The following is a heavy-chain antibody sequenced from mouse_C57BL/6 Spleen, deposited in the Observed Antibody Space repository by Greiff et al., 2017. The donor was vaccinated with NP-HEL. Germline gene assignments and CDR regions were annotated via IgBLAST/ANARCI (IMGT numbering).Heavy chain of an antibody. D-gene: IGHD1-1*01. CDR1: GYTFTSYW. J-gene: IGHJ3*01. CDR3: ARSGLYYGSSSAWFAY. CDR2: INPSNGGT. V-gene: IGHV1-53*01. Sequence: QVQLQQPGTELVKPGASVKLSCKASGYTFTSYWMHWVKQRPGQGLEWIGNINPSNGGTNYNEKFKSKATLTVDKSSSTAYMQLSSLTSEDSAVYYCARSGLYYGSSSAWFAYWGQGTLVTVSA.